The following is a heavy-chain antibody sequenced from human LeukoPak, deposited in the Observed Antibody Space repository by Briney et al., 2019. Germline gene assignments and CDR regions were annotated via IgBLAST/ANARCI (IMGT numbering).Heavy chain of an antibody. CDR3: ARQSRDGSKTRGYYFDS. CDR1: GYSFTSYW. Sequence: GESLKISCEGSGYSFTSYWIGWVRQMPGKGLEWMGVIYPADSDTTYSPSFEGQVTISADKSIDTVYLQWSTLKASDTATYYCARQSRDGSKTRGYYFDSWGQGTLVTVSS. J-gene: IGHJ4*02. CDR2: IYPADSDT. D-gene: IGHD3-10*01. V-gene: IGHV5-51*01.